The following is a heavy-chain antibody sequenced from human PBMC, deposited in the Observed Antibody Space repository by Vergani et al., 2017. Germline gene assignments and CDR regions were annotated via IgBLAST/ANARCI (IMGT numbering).Heavy chain of an antibody. D-gene: IGHD3-10*01. CDR1: GFTFSNYW. Sequence: EVQLVESGGGLVQPGGSLRLSCAASGFTFSNYWMNWVRQAPGKGLEWVANINQEGSERDYVDSVKGRFTISRDNAKNSLYLQMNGLRPDDTAVYYCARVPWYYGAGRPSGMDICGQGTTVSVSS. CDR3: ARVPWYYGAGRPSGMDI. J-gene: IGHJ6*02. CDR2: INQEGSER. V-gene: IGHV3-7*01.